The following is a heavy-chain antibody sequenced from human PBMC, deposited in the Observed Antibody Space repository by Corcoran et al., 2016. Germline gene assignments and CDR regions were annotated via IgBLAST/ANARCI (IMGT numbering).Heavy chain of an antibody. Sequence: EVQLVESGGGLVQPGGSLRVSCAASGFTFSSYCMNWVRQAPGKGLEWVANISHDGSEKYYVDSVKGRFTISRDNAENSLYLQMNSLRAEDTAVYYCARVPIAATFDIWGQGTMVTVSS. CDR2: ISHDGSEK. D-gene: IGHD6-13*01. CDR1: GFTFSSYC. CDR3: ARVPIAATFDI. J-gene: IGHJ3*02. V-gene: IGHV3-7*03.